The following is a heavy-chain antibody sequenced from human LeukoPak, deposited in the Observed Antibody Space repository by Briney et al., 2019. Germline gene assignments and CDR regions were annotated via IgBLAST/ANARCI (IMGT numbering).Heavy chain of an antibody. CDR3: ARLPYDYVWGSYRYPRDY. J-gene: IGHJ4*02. CDR1: GDSINRYY. CDR2: INHSGST. Sequence: SETLSLTCTVSGDSINRYYWSWIRQPPGKGLEWIGEINHSGSTNYNPSLKSRVTISVDTSKNQFSLKLSSVTAADTAVYYCARLPYDYVWGSYRYPRDYWGQGTLVTVSS. V-gene: IGHV4-34*01. D-gene: IGHD3-16*02.